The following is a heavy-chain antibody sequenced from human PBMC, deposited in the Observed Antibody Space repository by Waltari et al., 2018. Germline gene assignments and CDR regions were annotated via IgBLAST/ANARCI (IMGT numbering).Heavy chain of an antibody. CDR1: GLTLGVSA. CDR2: IRGKTLGGTT. J-gene: IGHJ3*01. CDR3: TRGARPRSFDF. D-gene: IGHD6-6*01. Sequence: EVQVVDSGGALVQPGRSVRLSCITSGLTLGVSAMSWVPQAPGKGLGWVGFIRGKTLGGTTEYAASVKGRFTISTADSRTSAYLQMSDLKTDNTAVYFSTRGARPRSFDFCGQGTLVTVSS. V-gene: IGHV3-49*04.